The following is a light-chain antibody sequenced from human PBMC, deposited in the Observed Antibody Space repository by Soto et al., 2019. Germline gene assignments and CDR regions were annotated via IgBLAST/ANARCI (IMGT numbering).Light chain of an antibody. Sequence: QAVVTKPPSASGTPGQRVTISCSGSSSNIGSNTVNWYQQLPGTAPKLLIYSNNQRPSGVPDRFSGSKSGTSASLAISGLQSEDEADYYCGAWDDSLNGRYVFGTGTKLTVL. CDR1: SSNIGSNT. J-gene: IGLJ1*01. V-gene: IGLV1-44*01. CDR3: GAWDDSLNGRYV. CDR2: SNN.